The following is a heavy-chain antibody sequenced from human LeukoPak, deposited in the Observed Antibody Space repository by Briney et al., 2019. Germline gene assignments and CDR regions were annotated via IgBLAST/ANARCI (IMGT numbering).Heavy chain of an antibody. D-gene: IGHD2-8*01. Sequence: GGTLRLSCAASGFTFSSYGMSWVRQAPGRGLECVAYIQYDGSNEQYADSVKGRFSISRDSSKNILYLQMNSLRAEDTAVYYCAKDRCSNGIGCYYYYMDVWGKGTTVTISS. V-gene: IGHV3-30*02. CDR3: AKDRCSNGIGCYYYYMDV. CDR1: GFTFSSYG. J-gene: IGHJ6*03. CDR2: IQYDGSNE.